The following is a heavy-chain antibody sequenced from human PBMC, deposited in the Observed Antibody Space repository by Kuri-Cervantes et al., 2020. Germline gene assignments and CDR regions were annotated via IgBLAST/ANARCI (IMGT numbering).Heavy chain of an antibody. J-gene: IGHJ6*02. CDR1: GFTSSSYG. CDR3: ARDGTYYDFWSGYYKERAEYYYYYGMDV. Sequence: GGSLRLSCAASGFTSSSYGMHWVRQAPGKGLEWVAVISYDGSNKYYADSVKGRFTISRDDSKNTLYLQMNSLRAEDTAVYYCARDGTYYDFWSGYYKERAEYYYYYGMDVWGQGTTVTVSS. V-gene: IGHV3-30*03. D-gene: IGHD3-3*01. CDR2: ISYDGSNK.